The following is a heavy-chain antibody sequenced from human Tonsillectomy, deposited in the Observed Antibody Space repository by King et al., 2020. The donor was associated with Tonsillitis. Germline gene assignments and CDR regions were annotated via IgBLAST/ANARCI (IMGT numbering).Heavy chain of an antibody. J-gene: IGHJ3*02. CDR3: AQYYYDSSGYYYAFDN. CDR1: GFSLSNARMG. V-gene: IGHV2-26*01. CDR2: IFSNDEK. D-gene: IGHD3-22*01. Sequence: VTLKESGHVLVKPTETLTLTCTVSGFSLSNARMGVSWIRQPPGKALEWLAHIFSNDEKSYSTSLKSRLTISKDTSKSQVVLNMANMDPVDTATYYCAQYYYDSSGYYYAFDNWGQGTVVTVSS.